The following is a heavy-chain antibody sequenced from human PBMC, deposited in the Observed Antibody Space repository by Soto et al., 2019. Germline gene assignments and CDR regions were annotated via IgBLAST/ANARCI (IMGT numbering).Heavy chain of an antibody. CDR3: AKDATRTSGWYYFDY. D-gene: IGHD6-19*01. J-gene: IGHJ4*02. CDR1: GFTFSILA. V-gene: IGHV3-23*01. Sequence: PXESLRLSCAASGFTFSILAMGGVRQAPGKGLEWVSVIDYTGGTTYYTDSVKGRFIISRDNSKKILYLQMNSLRTEDTAIYYCAKDATRTSGWYYFDYWGRGALVTVSS. CDR2: IDYTGGTT.